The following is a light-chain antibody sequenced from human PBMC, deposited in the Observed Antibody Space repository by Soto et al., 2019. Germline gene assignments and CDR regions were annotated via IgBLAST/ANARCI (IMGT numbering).Light chain of an antibody. V-gene: IGLV1-44*01. CDR2: SNN. CDR1: SSNIGSNT. CDR3: AAWEDRLNRVV. J-gene: IGLJ2*01. Sequence: QSVLTQPPSASGTPGQRVTISCSGSSSNIGSNTVNWYQQLPGAAPQLLIYSNNQRPSGVPDRFSGSKSGTSASLAISGLQSEDEADYYCAAWEDRLNRVVFGGRTKLTV.